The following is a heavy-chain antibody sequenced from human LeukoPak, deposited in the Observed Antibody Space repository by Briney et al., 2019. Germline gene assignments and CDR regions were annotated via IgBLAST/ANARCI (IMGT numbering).Heavy chain of an antibody. D-gene: IGHD1-26*01. V-gene: IGHV1-69*13. CDR2: IIPIFGTA. Sequence: SVKVSCTASGGTFSSYAISWVRQAPGQGLEWMGGIIPIFGTANYAQKFQGRVTITADESTSTAYMELSSLRSEDTAVYYCAREGADLRYFDYWGQGTLVTVSS. CDR1: GGTFSSYA. CDR3: AREGADLRYFDY. J-gene: IGHJ4*02.